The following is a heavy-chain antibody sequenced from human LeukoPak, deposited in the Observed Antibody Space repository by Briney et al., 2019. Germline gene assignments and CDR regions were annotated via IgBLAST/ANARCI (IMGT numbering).Heavy chain of an antibody. V-gene: IGHV1-2*02. Sequence: APVKVSCQASEYTFTGYYIHWVRPAPGQGVWWMGWINPNSGGTNYAQKFQGRVTMTRDTSISTAYMELSRLKSDDTAVYYCARVRPYSSGWNFDYWGQGTLLTVSS. D-gene: IGHD6-19*01. CDR2: INPNSGGT. J-gene: IGHJ4*02. CDR3: ARVRPYSSGWNFDY. CDR1: EYTFTGYY.